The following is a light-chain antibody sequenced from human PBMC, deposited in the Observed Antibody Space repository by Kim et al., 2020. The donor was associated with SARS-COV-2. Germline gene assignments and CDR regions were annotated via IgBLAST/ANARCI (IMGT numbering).Light chain of an antibody. V-gene: IGKV1-17*02. CDR1: EDIRKS. CDR3: LQHSLYPLT. J-gene: IGKJ4*01. Sequence: ASVGDEITITCRAAEDIRKSVVWYQQKPGKAPTRLVFDASTVDIGVPPRFSGSGSGTQFALTINNVQPGDSATYFCLQHSLYPLTFGGGTKVQIK. CDR2: DAS.